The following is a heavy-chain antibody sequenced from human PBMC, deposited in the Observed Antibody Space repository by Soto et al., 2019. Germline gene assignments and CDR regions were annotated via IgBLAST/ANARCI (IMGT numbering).Heavy chain of an antibody. Sequence: EVQLLESGGGLVHPGGSLRLSCAASGFDFSSYAMSWVRRAPGKGLECISLISGTGVPTLYAESVKGRFSVSRDNSKDTLFLEMNNLGVDDTAMYYCAKSFCSSSSCFFLWVDPWGPGTLVTVSS. CDR2: ISGTGVPT. J-gene: IGHJ5*02. D-gene: IGHD2-2*01. CDR1: GFDFSSYA. V-gene: IGHV3-23*01. CDR3: AKSFCSSSSCFFLWVDP.